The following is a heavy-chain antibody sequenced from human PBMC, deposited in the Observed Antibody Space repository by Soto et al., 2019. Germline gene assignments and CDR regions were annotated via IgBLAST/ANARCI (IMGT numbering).Heavy chain of an antibody. J-gene: IGHJ5*02. CDR1: GGSFSGYY. CDR3: ARVWTYYDFWSGYYNWLDP. V-gene: IGHV4-34*01. Sequence: ASETLSLTCAVYGGSFSGYYWSWIRQPPGKGLEWIGEINHSGSTNYNPSLKSRVTISVDTSKNQFSLKLSSVTAADTAVYYCARVWTYYDFWSGYYNWLDPWGQGTLVTVSS. CDR2: INHSGST. D-gene: IGHD3-3*01.